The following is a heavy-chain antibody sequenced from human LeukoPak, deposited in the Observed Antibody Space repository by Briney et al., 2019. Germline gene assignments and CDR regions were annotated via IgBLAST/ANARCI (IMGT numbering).Heavy chain of an antibody. J-gene: IGHJ4*02. CDR3: TRTVLDCKNGVCYDY. D-gene: IGHD2-8*01. CDR1: GYTFTNYG. V-gene: IGHV1-18*01. Sequence: ASVKVSCKASGYTFTNYGLSWVRQAPGQGLELMGWISPYNGNTNYAQKLQGRVILTTDTSTTTANMELRSLRSDETAVYYCTRTVLDCKNGVCYDYWGQGTLVTVSS. CDR2: ISPYNGNT.